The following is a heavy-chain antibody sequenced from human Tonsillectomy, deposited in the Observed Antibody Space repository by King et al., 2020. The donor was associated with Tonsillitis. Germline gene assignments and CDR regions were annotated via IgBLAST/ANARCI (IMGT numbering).Heavy chain of an antibody. V-gene: IGHV3-30-3*01. J-gene: IGHJ6*02. CDR2: ISYDGSNK. CDR3: AREISGDIWFGDWYGMDV. CDR1: GFTFSSYA. Sequence: VQLVESGGGVVQPGRSLRLSCAASGFTFSSYAIHWVRQGPGKGLEWVAVISYDGSNKYYADSVKGRFTISRDNSRNTLYLQMNSLRAEDTAVYYCAREISGDIWFGDWYGMDVWGQGTTVIVSS. D-gene: IGHD3-10*01.